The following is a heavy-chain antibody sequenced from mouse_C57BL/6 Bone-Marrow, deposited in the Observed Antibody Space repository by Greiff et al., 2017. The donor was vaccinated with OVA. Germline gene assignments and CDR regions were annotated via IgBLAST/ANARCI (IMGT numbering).Heavy chain of an antibody. CDR1: GYSFTSYY. CDR3: ARNDYDWFAY. V-gene: IGHV1-66*01. CDR2: IYPGSGNT. Sequence: VHLVESGPELVKPGASVKISCKASGYSFTSYYIHWVKQRPGQGLEWIGWIYPGSGNTKYNEKFKGKATLTADTSSSTAYMQLSSLTSEDSAVYYCARNDYDWFAYWGQGTLVTVSA. J-gene: IGHJ3*01. D-gene: IGHD2-4*01.